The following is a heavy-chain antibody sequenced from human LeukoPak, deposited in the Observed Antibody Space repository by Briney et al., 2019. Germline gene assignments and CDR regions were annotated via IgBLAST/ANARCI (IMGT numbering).Heavy chain of an antibody. J-gene: IGHJ4*02. D-gene: IGHD2-8*01. V-gene: IGHV3-30*04. CDR1: GFTFSNYA. CDR3: ARAKRGLTDY. CDR2: ISYDGKNK. Sequence: PGGSLRLSCAASGFTFSNYAIHWVRQAPGKGLEWVAVISYDGKNKFYADSVTGRFTISRDNSKNTLFLQMSSLRAEDTAVYYCARAKRGLTDYWGQGTLVTASS.